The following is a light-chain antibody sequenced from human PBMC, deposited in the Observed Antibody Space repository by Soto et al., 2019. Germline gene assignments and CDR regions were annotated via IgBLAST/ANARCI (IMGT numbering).Light chain of an antibody. Sequence: QSALTQPASVSGSSGESITISCTGSSSDVGGYSYVSWYQQYPGKAPKLMIYEVINRPSGVSNRFSGSKSGNTASLTISGLQADDEADYYCSSYTNSDTWVFGGGTKLTV. CDR3: SSYTNSDTWV. V-gene: IGLV2-14*01. J-gene: IGLJ3*02. CDR2: EVI. CDR1: SSDVGGYSY.